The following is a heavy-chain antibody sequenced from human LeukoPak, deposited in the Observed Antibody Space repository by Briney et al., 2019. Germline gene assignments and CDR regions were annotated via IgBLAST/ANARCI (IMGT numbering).Heavy chain of an antibody. CDR2: INHSGST. D-gene: IGHD3-3*01. CDR3: ARAIITIFGVVTVFDY. J-gene: IGHJ4*02. V-gene: IGHV4-34*01. CDR1: GGSFSGYY. Sequence: PSETLSLTCAVYGGSFSGYYWSWIRQPPGKGLEWIGEINHSGSTNYNPSLKSRVTISVDTSKNQFSLKLSSVTAADTAVYYCARAIITIFGVVTVFDYWGQGTPVTVSS.